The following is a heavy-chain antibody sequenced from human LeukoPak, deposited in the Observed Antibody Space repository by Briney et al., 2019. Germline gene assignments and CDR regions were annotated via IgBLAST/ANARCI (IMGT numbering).Heavy chain of an antibody. CDR1: GFTFSSYA. CDR3: ARAAYDILTLAPDPANDY. D-gene: IGHD3-9*01. CDR2: ISGSGDNT. V-gene: IGHV3-23*01. Sequence: GGSLRLSCAASGFTFSSYAMSWVRQAPGKGLEWVSGISGSGDNTYYADSVKGRFTISGDNSKNTLYVQVNSLGTEDTAAYYCARAAYDILTLAPDPANDYWGRGTLVTVSS. J-gene: IGHJ4*02.